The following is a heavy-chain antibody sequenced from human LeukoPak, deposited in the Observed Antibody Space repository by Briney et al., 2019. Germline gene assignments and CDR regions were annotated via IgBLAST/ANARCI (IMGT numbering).Heavy chain of an antibody. CDR3: AKGPNPGYCSGGSCYSSLDY. J-gene: IGHJ4*02. CDR2: IRYDGSNK. V-gene: IGHV3-30*02. D-gene: IGHD2-15*01. Sequence: GGSLRLSCAASGFTFSSYSMNWVRQAPGKGLEWVAFIRYDGSNKYYADSVKGRFTISRDNSKNTLYLQMNSLRAEDTAVYYCAKGPNPGYCSGGSCYSSLDYWGQGTLVTVSS. CDR1: GFTFSSYS.